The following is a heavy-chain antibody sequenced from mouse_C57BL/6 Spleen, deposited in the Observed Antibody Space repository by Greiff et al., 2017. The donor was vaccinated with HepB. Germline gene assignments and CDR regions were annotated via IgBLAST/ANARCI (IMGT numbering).Heavy chain of an antibody. D-gene: IGHD2-5*01. CDR3: ASEGSSNYVAY. CDR1: GYTFTSYW. Sequence: QVQLQQPGAELVRPGSSVKLSCKASGYTFTSYWMHWVKQRPIQGLEWIGNIDPSDSETHYNQKFKDKATLPVDKSSSTAYMQLSSLTSEDSAVYYCASEGSSNYVAYWGQGTLVTVSA. J-gene: IGHJ3*01. V-gene: IGHV1-52*01. CDR2: IDPSDSET.